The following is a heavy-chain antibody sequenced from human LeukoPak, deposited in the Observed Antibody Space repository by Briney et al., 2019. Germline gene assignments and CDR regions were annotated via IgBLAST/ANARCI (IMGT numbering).Heavy chain of an antibody. CDR2: FKTKYHQV. D-gene: IGHD4-11*01. CDR1: GFTFSSYS. V-gene: IGHV3-21*04. CDR3: ARSVPDYTRFDY. J-gene: IGHJ4*02. Sequence: GGSLRLSCAASGFTFSSYSMNWVRQAPGKGLEWVSTFKTKYHQVYYAESVRGRFTISTDNSKNTVFLQMNSLRADDTALYYCARSVPDYTRFDYWGQGALVTVSS.